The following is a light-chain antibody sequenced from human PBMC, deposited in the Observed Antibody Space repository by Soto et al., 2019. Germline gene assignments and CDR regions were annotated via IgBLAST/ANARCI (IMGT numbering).Light chain of an antibody. CDR3: QQYGSWT. Sequence: EIVLTQSPGTVSLSPGERATLSFRASQSVSSSYLAWYQQKPGQAPRLLIYGASSRATGIPDRFSGSGSGTDFTLTISRLEPEDFAVYYCQQYGSWTFGQGTKVDIK. V-gene: IGKV3-20*01. CDR2: GAS. J-gene: IGKJ1*01. CDR1: QSVSSSY.